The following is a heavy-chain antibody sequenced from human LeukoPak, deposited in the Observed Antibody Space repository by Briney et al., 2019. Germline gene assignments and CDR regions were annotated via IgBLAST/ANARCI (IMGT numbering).Heavy chain of an antibody. CDR2: INPNSGGT. J-gene: IGHJ6*03. CDR1: GYTFTGYY. D-gene: IGHD4-11*01. V-gene: IGHV1-2*02. Sequence: GASVKVSCKASGYTFTGYYMHWVRQAPGQGLEWMGWINPNSGGTNYAQKFQGRVTMTRDTSISTAYMELSRLRSDDTAVYYCARAGVYDYSNYGSYYYYYMDVWGKGTTVTVSS. CDR3: ARAGVYDYSNYGSYYYYYMDV.